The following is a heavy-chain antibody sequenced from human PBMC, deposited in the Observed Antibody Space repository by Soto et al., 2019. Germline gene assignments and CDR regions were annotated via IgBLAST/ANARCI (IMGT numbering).Heavy chain of an antibody. D-gene: IGHD3-9*01. V-gene: IGHV3-30-3*01. J-gene: IGHJ6*02. CDR1: GFTFSSYA. CDR2: ISYDGSNK. CDR3: ARGYYDIHNYGMDV. Sequence: QPGGSLRLSCAASGFTFSSYAMHWVRQAPGKGLEWVAVISYDGSNKYYADSVKGRFTISRDNSKNTLYLQMNSLRAEDTAVYYCARGYYDIHNYGMDVWGQGTTVTVSS.